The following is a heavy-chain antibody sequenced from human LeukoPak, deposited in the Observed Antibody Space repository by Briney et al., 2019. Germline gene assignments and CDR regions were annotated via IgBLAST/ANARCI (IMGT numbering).Heavy chain of an antibody. CDR3: ASPPDDYGSGSYYRDY. J-gene: IGHJ4*02. D-gene: IGHD3-10*01. CDR2: ISAYNGNT. Sequence: ASVKVSCKASGYTFTSYGISWVRQAPGQGLEWMGWISAYNGNTNYAQKLQGRVTMTTDTSTSTAYMELRSLRSDDTAVYYCASPPDDYGSGSYYRDYWGRGTLVTVTS. V-gene: IGHV1-18*01. CDR1: GYTFTSYG.